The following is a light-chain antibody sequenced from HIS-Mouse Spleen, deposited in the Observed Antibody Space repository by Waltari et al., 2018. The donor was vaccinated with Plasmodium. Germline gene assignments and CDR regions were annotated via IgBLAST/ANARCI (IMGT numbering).Light chain of an antibody. CDR1: SSDAGGYNY. Sequence: QSALTQPPSASGSPGQSVTISCTGTSSDAGGYNYFSWYQQHPGKAPKLMIYEVRQRPSGVPDRVSGSKSGNTASLTVSGLQAEDEADYYCSSYAGSNNLVFGGGTKLTVL. CDR3: SSYAGSNNLV. J-gene: IGLJ2*01. V-gene: IGLV2-8*01. CDR2: EVR.